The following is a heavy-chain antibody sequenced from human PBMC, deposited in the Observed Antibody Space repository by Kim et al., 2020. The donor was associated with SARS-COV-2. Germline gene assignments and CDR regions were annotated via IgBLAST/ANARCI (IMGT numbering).Heavy chain of an antibody. CDR2: IYYSGST. CDR3: ARDQGSDGVDP. Sequence: SETLSLTCTVSGGSISSYYWSWIRQPPGKGLEWIGYIYYSGSTNYNPSLKSRVTISVDTSKNQFSLKLSSVTAADTAVYYCARDQGSDGVDPWGQGTLVTVSS. V-gene: IGHV4-59*01. CDR1: GGSISSYY. D-gene: IGHD4-17*01. J-gene: IGHJ5*02.